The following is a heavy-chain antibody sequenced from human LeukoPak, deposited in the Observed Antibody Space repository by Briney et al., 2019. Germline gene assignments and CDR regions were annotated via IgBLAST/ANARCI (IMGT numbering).Heavy chain of an antibody. CDR1: GFTFSSYG. V-gene: IGHV3-30*18. CDR3: AKEVGYGMDV. J-gene: IGHJ6*02. Sequence: GGSLRLSCAASGFTFSSYGFHWVRQAPGKGLEGVAVIPYDGSNKYYADSVKGRFTISRDNSKNTLYLQMNTLRAEDTAVYYCAKEVGYGMDVWGQGTTVTVSS. CDR2: IPYDGSNK. D-gene: IGHD1-26*01.